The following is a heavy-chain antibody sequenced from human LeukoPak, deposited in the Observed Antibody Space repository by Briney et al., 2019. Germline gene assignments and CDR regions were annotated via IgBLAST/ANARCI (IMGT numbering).Heavy chain of an antibody. Sequence: GASVKVSCKASGYTFTSYGISWVRQAPGQGLEWMGWISAYNGNINYAQKLQGRVTMTTDTSTSTAYMELRSLRSDDTAVYYCARESRGYRYGYFYYYDMDVWGQGTTVTVSS. CDR2: ISAYNGNI. CDR3: ARESRGYRYGYFYYYDMDV. V-gene: IGHV1-18*01. CDR1: GYTFTSYG. D-gene: IGHD5-18*01. J-gene: IGHJ6*02.